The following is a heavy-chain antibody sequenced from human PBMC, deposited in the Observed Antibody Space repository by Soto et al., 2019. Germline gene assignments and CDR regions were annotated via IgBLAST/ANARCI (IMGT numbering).Heavy chain of an antibody. D-gene: IGHD3-3*01. Sequence: EVQLVESGGGLVKPGGSLRLSCAASGFTFSSYSMNWVRQAPGKGLEWVSSISSSSSYIYYADSVKGRFTISRDNAKNSLYLQMNSQRAEDKAVYYCERDFSFYDFWSGNFDYWGQGTLVTVSS. V-gene: IGHV3-21*01. CDR3: ERDFSFYDFWSGNFDY. J-gene: IGHJ4*02. CDR2: ISSSSSYI. CDR1: GFTFSSYS.